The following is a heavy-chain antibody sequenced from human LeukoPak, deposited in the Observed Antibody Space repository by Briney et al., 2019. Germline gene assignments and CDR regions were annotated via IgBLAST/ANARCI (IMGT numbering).Heavy chain of an antibody. CDR3: ARVGGVTMIVVLIGDGFDI. CDR2: VSYSGST. V-gene: IGHV4-39*07. D-gene: IGHD3-22*01. CDR1: GGSISTSSYY. Sequence: SETLSLTCTVSGGSISTSSYYWAWIRQPPGKGLEWIGSVSYSGSTYYNPSLKSRVTISVDTSKNQFSLKLSSVTAADTAVYYCARVGGVTMIVVLIGDGFDIWGQGTMVTVSS. J-gene: IGHJ3*02.